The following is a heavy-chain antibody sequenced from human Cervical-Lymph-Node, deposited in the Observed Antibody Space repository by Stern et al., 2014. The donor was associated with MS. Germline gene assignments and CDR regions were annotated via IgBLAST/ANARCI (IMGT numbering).Heavy chain of an antibody. J-gene: IGHJ4*02. CDR3: VHRRGMLVAAFDF. CDR1: GVSVSTNDVG. D-gene: IGHD2-15*01. Sequence: QVTLKESGPTVVKPTQTLTLTCTVSGVSVSTNDVGVGWIRRPPGKALEWLALIYWDDDKRYSPSLKSRLSITKDTSRNRVVLTMTNMDPVDTATYYCVHRRGMLVAAFDFWGQGALVTVSS. V-gene: IGHV2-5*02. CDR2: IYWDDDK.